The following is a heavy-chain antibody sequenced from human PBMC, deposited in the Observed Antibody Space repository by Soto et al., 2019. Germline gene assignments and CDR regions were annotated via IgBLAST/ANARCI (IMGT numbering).Heavy chain of an antibody. J-gene: IGHJ6*02. CDR3: TTGSVEGV. CDR2: IKLSTDGGTT. CDR1: GFTFSKAW. D-gene: IGHD2-2*01. V-gene: IGHV3-15*07. Sequence: EEQLVESGGGLVKPGGSLRLSCAASGFTFSKAWMNWVRQAPGKGLEWVGRIKLSTDGGTTDYAAPVKGRFTISRDDSKNTMCQQMNRLNTQDTALYYCTTGSVEGVWGRGTTVTVPS.